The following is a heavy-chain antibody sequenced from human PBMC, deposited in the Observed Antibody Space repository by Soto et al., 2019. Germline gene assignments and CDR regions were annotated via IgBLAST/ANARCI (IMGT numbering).Heavy chain of an antibody. CDR3: ARLYWSYYASSGYLAQ. CDR1: GASINNGDYY. V-gene: IGHV4-30-4*01. CDR2: IYVTGTT. Sequence: PSETLSLTCTVSGASINNGDYYWIWIRQTPEKGLEWVGYIYVTGTTYYNPSLKTRLAISIDRSKSQFSLRLTSVTAADTAVYYCARLYWSYYASSGYLAQWGQGTLVTVAS. J-gene: IGHJ4*02. D-gene: IGHD3-22*01.